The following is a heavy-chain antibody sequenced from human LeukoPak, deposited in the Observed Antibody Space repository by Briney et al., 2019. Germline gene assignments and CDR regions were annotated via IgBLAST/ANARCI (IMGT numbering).Heavy chain of an antibody. J-gene: IGHJ4*02. CDR1: GFTFSTYS. CDR3: ARAEKGGYYDSSGYDY. V-gene: IGHV3-48*01. Sequence: PGGSLRLSCAASGFTFSTYSMNWVRQAPGKGLEWVSFITSSNSTTYYADSVKGRFTISRDNAKNSLYLQMSSLRVEDTAVYYCARAEKGGYYDSSGYDYWGQGTLVTVSS. CDR2: ITSSNSTT. D-gene: IGHD3-22*01.